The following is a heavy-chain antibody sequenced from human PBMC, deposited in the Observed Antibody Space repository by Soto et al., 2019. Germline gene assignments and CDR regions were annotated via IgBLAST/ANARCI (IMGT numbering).Heavy chain of an antibody. CDR2: IYHSGVT. CDR1: GGSISISNW. CDR3: ARDGRYSGSYYHAFDI. J-gene: IGHJ3*02. D-gene: IGHD1-26*01. Sequence: SASLCLSGVVSGGSISISNWWSWVHQPPGKGLEWIGEIYHSGVTNYNPSLTSRLTISVDTSKNQFSLKLSAVTAADTAVYYCARDGRYSGSYYHAFDIWGQGTMVTVSS. V-gene: IGHV4-4*02.